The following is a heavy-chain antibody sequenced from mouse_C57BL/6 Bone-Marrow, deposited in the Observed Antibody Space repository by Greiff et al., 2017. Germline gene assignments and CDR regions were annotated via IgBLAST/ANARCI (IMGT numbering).Heavy chain of an antibody. CDR2: ISSGSSTI. CDR1: GFTFSDYG. Sequence: EVQVVESGGGLVKPGGSLKLSCAASGFTFSDYGMHWVRQAPEKGLEWVAYISSGSSTIYYADTVKGRFTISRDNAKNTLFLQMTSLRSEDTAMYYCARVGTTVGATKAMDDWGQGTSVTVSS. D-gene: IGHD1-1*01. V-gene: IGHV5-17*01. CDR3: ARVGTTVGATKAMDD. J-gene: IGHJ4*01.